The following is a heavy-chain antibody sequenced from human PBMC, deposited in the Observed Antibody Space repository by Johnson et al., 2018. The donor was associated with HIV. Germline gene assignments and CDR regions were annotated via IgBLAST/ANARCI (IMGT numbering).Heavy chain of an antibody. CDR1: GFIFSSYA. CDR3: ARGGLEMATITDAFDI. Sequence: VQLVESGGGLVQPGGSLRLSCAVSGFIFSSYAMHWVRQAPGKGLESISTISSNGGRTYYANSVKGRFTISRDNSKNTLYLQMGSLRAEDMAVYYCARGGLEMATITDAFDIWGQGTMVTVSS. J-gene: IGHJ3*02. D-gene: IGHD5-24*01. V-gene: IGHV3-64*01. CDR2: ISSNGGRT.